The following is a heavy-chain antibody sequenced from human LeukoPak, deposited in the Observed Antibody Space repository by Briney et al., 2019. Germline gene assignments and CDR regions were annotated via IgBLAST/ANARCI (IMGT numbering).Heavy chain of an antibody. V-gene: IGHV3-53*01. Sequence: GGSLRLSCAASGFTVSSNYMSWVRQAPGKGLEWVSGIYSGGSTYYADSVKGRFTISRDNSKNTLYLQMNGLRAEDTAVYYCAKDQTRYYDSFDYWGQGTLVTVSS. CDR3: AKDQTRYYDSFDY. J-gene: IGHJ4*02. CDR2: IYSGGST. D-gene: IGHD3-22*01. CDR1: GFTVSSNY.